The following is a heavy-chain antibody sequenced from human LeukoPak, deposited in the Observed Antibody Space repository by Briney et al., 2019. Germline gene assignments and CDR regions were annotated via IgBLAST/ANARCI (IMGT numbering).Heavy chain of an antibody. Sequence: SQTLSLTCAVSGGSISSGGYSWSWIRQPPGKGLEWIGYIYHSGSTYYNPSLKSRVTISVDRSKNQFSLKLSSVTAADTAVYYCARSDYGWFDPWGQGTLVPVSS. CDR2: IYHSGST. D-gene: IGHD4-17*01. V-gene: IGHV4-30-2*01. CDR3: ARSDYGWFDP. CDR1: GGSISSGGYS. J-gene: IGHJ5*02.